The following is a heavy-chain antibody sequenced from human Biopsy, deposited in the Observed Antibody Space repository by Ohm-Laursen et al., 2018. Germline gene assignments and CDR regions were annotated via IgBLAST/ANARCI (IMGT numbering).Heavy chain of an antibody. CDR1: GESSSGYF. Sequence: SETLSLTCAVNGESSSGYFWNWIRQPPGKGLEWIGEINQSGSTKYNPSLKRRATLSADPSNSQFPLRLTSVTAADTAIYYCARGSGYFKLDVWGQGTTVTVSS. CDR2: INQSGST. CDR3: ARGSGYFKLDV. V-gene: IGHV4-34*01. D-gene: IGHD5-12*01. J-gene: IGHJ6*02.